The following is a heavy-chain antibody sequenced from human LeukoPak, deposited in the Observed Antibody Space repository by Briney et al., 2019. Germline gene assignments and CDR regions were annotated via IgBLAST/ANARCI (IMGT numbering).Heavy chain of an antibody. CDR3: TKGRSGDSSCWYFDA. CDR2: IKRDGSEK. V-gene: IGHV3-7*03. CDR1: GFTFSSYW. Sequence: GGSLRLSCAASGFTFSSYWMSWVRQAAGKGLEWVANIKRDGSEKYYVDSVKGRFTISRDDSQNTVYLQVNSVRAEDTAICFCTKGRSGDSSCWYFDAWAKGTRVTVSS. J-gene: IGHJ4*02. D-gene: IGHD6-13*01.